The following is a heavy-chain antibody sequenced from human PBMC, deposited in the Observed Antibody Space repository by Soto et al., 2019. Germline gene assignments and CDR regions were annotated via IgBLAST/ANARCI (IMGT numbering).Heavy chain of an antibody. J-gene: IGHJ3*02. V-gene: IGHV3-23*01. CDR3: AKEMVVYDFWSGYSPRNDAFDI. Sequence: GGSLRLSCAASGFTFSSYAMSWVRQAPGKGLEWVSAISGSGGSTYYADSVKGRFTISRDNSKNTLYLQMNSLRAEDTAVYYCAKEMVVYDFWSGYSPRNDAFDIWGQGTMVTVSS. CDR2: ISGSGGST. D-gene: IGHD3-3*01. CDR1: GFTFSSYA.